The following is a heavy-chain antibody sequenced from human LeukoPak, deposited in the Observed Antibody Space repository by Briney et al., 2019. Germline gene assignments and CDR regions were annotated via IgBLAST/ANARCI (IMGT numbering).Heavy chain of an antibody. D-gene: IGHD3-10*01. J-gene: IGHJ4*02. CDR3: ARGRQYLKPGSGSSWDY. Sequence: SETLSLTCAVYGGFFSGYYWSWIRQPPGKGLEWIGEINHSGSTNYNPSLKSRVTISVDTSKNQFSLKLSSVTAADTAVYYCARGRQYLKPGSGSSWDYWGQGTLVTVSS. CDR2: INHSGST. CDR1: GGFFSGYY. V-gene: IGHV4-34*01.